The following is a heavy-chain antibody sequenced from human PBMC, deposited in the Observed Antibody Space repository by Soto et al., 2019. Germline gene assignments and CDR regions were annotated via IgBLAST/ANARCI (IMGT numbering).Heavy chain of an antibody. J-gene: IGHJ4*02. CDR3: ARGVVEVAVAGTGLDY. D-gene: IGHD6-19*01. CDR1: GGTFSSYA. V-gene: IGHV1-69*01. Sequence: QVQLVQSGAEVKKPGASVKVSCKASGGTFSSYAISWVRQAPGQGLEWMGGIIPIFGTANYAQKFQGRVTITADESTSTAYMELSSLRSEDTAVHYCARGVVEVAVAGTGLDYWGQGTLVTVSS. CDR2: IIPIFGTA.